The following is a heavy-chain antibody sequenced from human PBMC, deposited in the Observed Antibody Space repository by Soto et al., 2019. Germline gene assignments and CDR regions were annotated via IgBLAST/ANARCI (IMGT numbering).Heavy chain of an antibody. D-gene: IGHD2-2*01. CDR1: SFSFSSSW. CDR3: ARGVLPISSTSWFDP. V-gene: IGHV3-7*04. J-gene: IGHJ5*02. Sequence: GGSLRLSCGASSFSFSSSWMAWVRQAPGKGLEWVANMDPRGNQKNYVDSVKGRFTISRDNAKNSLYLQMNSLRAEDTAVYYCARGVLPISSTSWFDPWGQGTLVTVSS. CDR2: MDPRGNQK.